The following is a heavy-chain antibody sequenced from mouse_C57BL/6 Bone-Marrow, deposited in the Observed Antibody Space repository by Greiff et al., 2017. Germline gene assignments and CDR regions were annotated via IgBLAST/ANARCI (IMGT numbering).Heavy chain of an antibody. CDR1: GFTFKNDY. V-gene: IGHV14-4*01. D-gene: IGHD1-1*01. CDR3: YASKGDIG. Sequence: VQLQQSGAELVRPGASVKLSCTASGFTFKNDYMHWVQQRPEQGLEWIARLHPGNGYTDYASKFQGKATITADTSSNTPYLQLSKLTSEDTAVYYYYASKGDIGWGQGTTLTVAS. CDR2: LHPGNGYT. J-gene: IGHJ2*01.